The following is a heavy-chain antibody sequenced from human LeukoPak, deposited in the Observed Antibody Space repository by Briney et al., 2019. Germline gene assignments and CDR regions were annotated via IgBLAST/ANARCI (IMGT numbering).Heavy chain of an antibody. CDR1: GFIFSSYA. Sequence: GGSLRLSCAASGFIFSSYAMHWVRQAPGKGLEYVSAISSNGGSTYYANSVKGRFTISRDNSKNTLYLQMGSLRAEDMAVYYCVRSEYSSSWFGGYWGQGTLVTVSS. D-gene: IGHD6-13*01. CDR2: ISSNGGST. CDR3: VRSEYSSSWFGGY. J-gene: IGHJ4*02. V-gene: IGHV3-64*01.